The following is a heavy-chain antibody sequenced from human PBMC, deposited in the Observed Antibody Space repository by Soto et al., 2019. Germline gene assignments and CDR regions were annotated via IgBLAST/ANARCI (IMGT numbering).Heavy chain of an antibody. Sequence: GGSLRLSCAASGFTFSSYAMSWVRQAPGKGLEWVSAISGSGGSTYYADSVKGRFTISRDNSKNTLYLQMNSLRAEDTAVYYCAKGPTFGGVIVNWFDPWGHGTLVTVSS. J-gene: IGHJ5*02. CDR2: ISGSGGST. CDR3: AKGPTFGGVIVNWFDP. CDR1: GFTFSSYA. D-gene: IGHD3-16*02. V-gene: IGHV3-23*01.